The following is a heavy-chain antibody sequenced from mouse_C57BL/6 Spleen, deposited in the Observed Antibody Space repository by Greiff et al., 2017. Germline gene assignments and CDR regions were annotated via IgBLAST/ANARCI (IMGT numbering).Heavy chain of an antibody. CDR1: GYTFTSYW. CDR3: ARGNSNYGSY. V-gene: IGHV1-50*01. D-gene: IGHD2-5*01. J-gene: IGHJ4*01. Sequence: VQLQQPGAELVKPGASVKLSCKASGYTFTSYWMQWVKQRPGQGLEWIGEIDPSDSYTNSNQKFKGKATLTVDTSSSTAYMQRSSLTSEDAAVYYCARGNSNYGSYGGQGTSVTVSS. CDR2: IDPSDSYT.